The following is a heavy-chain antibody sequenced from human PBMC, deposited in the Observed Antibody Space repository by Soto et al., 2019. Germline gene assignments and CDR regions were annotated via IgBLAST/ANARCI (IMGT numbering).Heavy chain of an antibody. Sequence: GGSLRLSCAASGFTFSSYAMSWVRQAPGKGLEWVSAISGSGGSTYYAGSVKGRFTISRDNSKLYSLTAADTAVYYCARDRRNFGVPFDSWGQGTLVTVSS. V-gene: IGHV3-23*01. J-gene: IGHJ4*02. CDR3: ARDRRNFGVPFDS. CDR1: GFTFSSYA. CDR2: ISGSGGST. D-gene: IGHD2-8*01.